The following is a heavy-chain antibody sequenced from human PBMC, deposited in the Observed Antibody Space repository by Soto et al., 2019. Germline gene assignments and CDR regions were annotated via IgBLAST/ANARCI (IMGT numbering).Heavy chain of an antibody. J-gene: IGHJ4*02. D-gene: IGHD3-22*01. CDR2: ISGSGANT. Sequence: EVQLLESGGSLVQPGGSLRLSCAASGFIFSSYAMSWVRQAPGKGLEWVSAISGSGANTHYADSVKGRFTISRDTSRNTVYLQMSSLRAEDTAVYYCAKRGHYDSTGYYAPFDYWGQGSLVTVSS. V-gene: IGHV3-23*01. CDR1: GFIFSSYA. CDR3: AKRGHYDSTGYYAPFDY.